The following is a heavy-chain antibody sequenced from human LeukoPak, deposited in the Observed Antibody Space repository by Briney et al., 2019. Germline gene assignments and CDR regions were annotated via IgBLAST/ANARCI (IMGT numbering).Heavy chain of an antibody. CDR2: INPNSGGT. CDR1: GYTFTGYY. J-gene: IGHJ3*02. Sequence: ASVKVSCKASGYTFTGYYMHWVRQAPGQGLEWMGWINPNSGGTNYAQKFQGRVTMTRDTSISTAYMELSRLRSDDTAVYYCARPNYDFWSGPDAFDIWGQGTMVTVSS. D-gene: IGHD3-3*01. CDR3: ARPNYDFWSGPDAFDI. V-gene: IGHV1-2*02.